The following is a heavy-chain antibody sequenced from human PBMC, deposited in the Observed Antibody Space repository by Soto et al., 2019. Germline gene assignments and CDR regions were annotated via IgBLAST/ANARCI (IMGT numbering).Heavy chain of an antibody. CDR2: ISYDGSNK. Sequence: VQLVESGGGVVQPGRSLRLSCAASGFTFSSYGMHWVRQAPGKGLEWVAVISYDGSNKYYADSVKGRFTISRDNSKNTLYLQMNSLRAEDTAVYYCAKDLLSATFDYRPTSVHYYYYGMDVWGQGTTVTVSS. CDR3: AKDLLSATFDYRPTSVHYYYYGMDV. D-gene: IGHD4-4*01. J-gene: IGHJ6*02. V-gene: IGHV3-30*18. CDR1: GFTFSSYG.